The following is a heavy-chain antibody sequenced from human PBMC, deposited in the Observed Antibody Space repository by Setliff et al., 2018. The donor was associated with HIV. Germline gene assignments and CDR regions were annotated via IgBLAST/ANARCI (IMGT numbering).Heavy chain of an antibody. CDR3: ARDGGYSVHQWFGDAFDI. D-gene: IGHD5-12*01. J-gene: IGHJ3*02. V-gene: IGHV1-69*13. Sequence: SVKVSCKASGDTFTRYAISWVRQAPGQGLEWMGGIIPIFGTASYAQKFQGRVTITADESTSTAYMELSSLTSEDTAVYYCARDGGYSVHQWFGDAFDIWGQGTMVTVSS. CDR1: GDTFTRYA. CDR2: IIPIFGTA.